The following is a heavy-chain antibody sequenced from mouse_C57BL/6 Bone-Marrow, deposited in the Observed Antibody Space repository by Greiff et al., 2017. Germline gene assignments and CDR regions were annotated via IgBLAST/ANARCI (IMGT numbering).Heavy chain of an antibody. J-gene: IGHJ1*03. D-gene: IGHD1-1*01. Sequence: VQLQQSGPELVKPGASVKLSCKASGYTFTSYDINWVKQRPGQGLEWIGWIYPRDGSTKYNEKFKGKATLTVDTSSSTAYMELHSLTSEDSAVYFCAGVEVDDSSGDWYFDVWGTGTTVTVSS. CDR1: GYTFTSYD. CDR2: IYPRDGST. V-gene: IGHV1-85*01. CDR3: AGVEVDDSSGDWYFDV.